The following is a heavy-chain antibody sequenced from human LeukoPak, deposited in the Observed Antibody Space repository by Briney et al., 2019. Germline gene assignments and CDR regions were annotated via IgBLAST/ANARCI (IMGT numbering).Heavy chain of an antibody. CDR3: ARLALPYYYYYYGMDV. CDR2: INAGNGNT. Sequence: ASVKVSCKASGYTFTSYAIHWVRQAPGQRLEWMGWINAGNGNTKYSQKFQGRVTITRDTSASTAYMELSSLRSEDTAVYYCARLALPYYYYYYGMDVWGQGTTVTVSS. D-gene: IGHD6-6*01. V-gene: IGHV1-3*01. CDR1: GYTFTSYA. J-gene: IGHJ6*02.